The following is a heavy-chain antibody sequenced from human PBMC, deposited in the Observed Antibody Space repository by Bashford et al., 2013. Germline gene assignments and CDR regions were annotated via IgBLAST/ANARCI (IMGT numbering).Heavy chain of an antibody. J-gene: IGHJ6*01. V-gene: IGHV1-69*06. D-gene: IGHD3-3*01. Sequence: WVRQAPGQGLEWMGGIIPIFGTANYAQKFQGRVTITADKATSTAYMELSSLRSEDTATYYCATNVVWSGYNKDHYYGLDLWGPRGPTVTVSS. CDR3: ATNVVWSGYNKDHYYGLDL. CDR2: IIPIFGTA.